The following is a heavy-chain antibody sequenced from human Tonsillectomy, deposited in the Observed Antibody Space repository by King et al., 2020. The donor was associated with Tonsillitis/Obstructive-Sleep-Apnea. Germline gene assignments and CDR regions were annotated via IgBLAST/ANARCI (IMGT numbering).Heavy chain of an antibody. CDR3: AKVVWRYCSSTSCYPAFDI. CDR1: GFTFSRYG. Sequence: VQLVESGGGVVQPGRSLRLSCAASGFTFSRYGMHWVRRAPGKGLEWVAVISYDGSHKYYADSVKGRFTISRDNSKNTLYLQMNSLRAEDTAVYYCAKVVWRYCSSTSCYPAFDIWGQGTMVTVSS. J-gene: IGHJ3*02. V-gene: IGHV3-30*18. CDR2: ISYDGSHK. D-gene: IGHD2-2*01.